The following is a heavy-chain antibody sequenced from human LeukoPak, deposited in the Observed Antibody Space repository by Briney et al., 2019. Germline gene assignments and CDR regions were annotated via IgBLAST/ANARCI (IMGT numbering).Heavy chain of an antibody. D-gene: IGHD3-3*01. J-gene: IGHJ4*02. Sequence: PGGSLRLSCIGTGFTFSSDAMGWVRQAPGKGLEWVSGISGSGGSTYYADSVKGRFTISRDNSKNTLYLQMNSLRVEDTAVYYCTTRITIFGVVTSFDYWGQGTLVTVSS. CDR1: GFTFSSDA. V-gene: IGHV3-23*01. CDR2: ISGSGGST. CDR3: TTRITIFGVVTSFDY.